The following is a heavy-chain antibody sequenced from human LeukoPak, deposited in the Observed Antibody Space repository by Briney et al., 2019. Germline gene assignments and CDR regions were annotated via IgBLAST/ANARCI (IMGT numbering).Heavy chain of an antibody. CDR1: GFTVITND. D-gene: IGHD1-14*01. Sequence: GGSLRLSCAASGFTVITNDMTWVRQAPGKGLEWVSVLYSDGNTKYADSVRGRFTISRDNSKNTLYLEMNSLSPDDTAVYYCARGVEPLAANTLAYWGQGTLVTVSS. CDR2: LYSDGNT. CDR3: ARGVEPLAANTLAY. V-gene: IGHV3-53*01. J-gene: IGHJ4*02.